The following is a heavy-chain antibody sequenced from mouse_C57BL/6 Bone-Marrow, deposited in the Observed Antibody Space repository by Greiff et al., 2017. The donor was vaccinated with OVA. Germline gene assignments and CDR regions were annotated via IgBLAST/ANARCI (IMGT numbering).Heavy chain of an antibody. V-gene: IGHV1-64*01. CDR3: ARWLLRTLFDY. CDR2: IHPNSGST. D-gene: IGHD2-3*01. CDR1: GYTFTSYW. Sequence: QVQLKQPGAELVKPGASVKLSCKASGYTFTSYWMHWVKLRPGQGLEWIGMIHPNSGSTNYNEKFKSKATLTVDKSSSTAYMQLSSLTSEDSAVYYCARWLLRTLFDYWGQGTTLTVSS. J-gene: IGHJ2*01.